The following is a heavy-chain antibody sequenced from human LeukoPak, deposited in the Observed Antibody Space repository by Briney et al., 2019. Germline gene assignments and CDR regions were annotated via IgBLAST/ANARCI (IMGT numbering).Heavy chain of an antibody. V-gene: IGHV4-4*07. Sequence: PSETLSLTCTVSGGSINNYYWSWIRQPAGKGLEWIGRIYTRGSTNYNPSLKSRVTMSVDTSKNQFSLKLSSVTAADSAVYYCARLTRLSTSPDRYYLDYWGQGTLVTVSS. CDR1: GGSINNYY. CDR2: IYTRGST. D-gene: IGHD6-6*01. CDR3: ARLTRLSTSPDRYYLDY. J-gene: IGHJ4*02.